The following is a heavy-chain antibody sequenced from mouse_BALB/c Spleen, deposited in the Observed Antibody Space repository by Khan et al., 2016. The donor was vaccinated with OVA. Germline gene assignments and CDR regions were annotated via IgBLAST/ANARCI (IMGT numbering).Heavy chain of an antibody. J-gene: IGHJ3*01. V-gene: IGHV1-80*01. CDR3: ARSGDDYFAY. CDR1: GYAFSNYW. D-gene: IGHD2-13*01. Sequence: QVQLQQSGAELVRPGSSVKISCKASGYAFSNYWMNWVKQRPGQGLEWIGQIYPGDGDTSFNGKFRGKATLTADKSSSTAYMQLSSLTSEDSAVYFGARSGDDYFAYWGQGTLVTVSA. CDR2: IYPGDGDT.